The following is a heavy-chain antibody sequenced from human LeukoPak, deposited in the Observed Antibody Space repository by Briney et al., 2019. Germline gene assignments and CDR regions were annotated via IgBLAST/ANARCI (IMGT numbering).Heavy chain of an antibody. D-gene: IGHD3-3*01. J-gene: IGHJ4*02. CDR2: ISSSSSTI. V-gene: IGHV3-48*01. Sequence: GRSLRLSCAASGFTFSSYSMNWVRQAPGKGLEWVSYISSSSSTIYYADSVKGRFTISRDNAKNSLYLQMNSLRAEDTAVYYCARDRGFLEWLLQDYWGQGTLVTVSS. CDR1: GFTFSSYS. CDR3: ARDRGFLEWLLQDY.